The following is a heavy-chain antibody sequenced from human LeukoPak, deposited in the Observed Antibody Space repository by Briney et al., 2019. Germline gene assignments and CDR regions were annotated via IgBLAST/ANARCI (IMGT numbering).Heavy chain of an antibody. CDR1: GFTFDDYA. CDR2: ISWNSGSI. CDR3: ARVRVSWFGEFLHYYYYMDV. V-gene: IGHV3-9*01. D-gene: IGHD3-10*01. Sequence: GGSLRLSCAASGFTFDDYAMHWVRQAPGKGLEWVSGISWNSGSIGYADSVKGRFTISRDNAKNSLYLQMNSLRAEDTAVYYCARVRVSWFGEFLHYYYYMDVWGKGTTVTVSS. J-gene: IGHJ6*03.